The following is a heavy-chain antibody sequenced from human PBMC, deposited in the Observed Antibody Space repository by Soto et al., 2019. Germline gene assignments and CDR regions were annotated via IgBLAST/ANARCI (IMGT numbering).Heavy chain of an antibody. V-gene: IGHV4-59*01. J-gene: IGHJ4*02. CDR1: GGSISSYY. D-gene: IGHD6-6*01. Sequence: SETLSLTCTVSGGSISSYYWSWIRQPPGKGLEWIGYIYYSGSTNYNPSLKSRVTISVDTSKNQFSPKLSSVTAADTAVYYCASHYSSSSFFDYWGQGTLVTVSS. CDR2: IYYSGST. CDR3: ASHYSSSSFFDY.